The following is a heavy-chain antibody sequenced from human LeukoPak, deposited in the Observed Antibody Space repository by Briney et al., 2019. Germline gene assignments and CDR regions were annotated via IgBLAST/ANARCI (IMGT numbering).Heavy chain of an antibody. D-gene: IGHD2-2*01. CDR3: AAVRYCSSTSCSRHPIFDY. J-gene: IGHJ4*02. Sequence: GASVKVSCKASGYTFTSYYMHWVRQAPGQGLEWMGIINPSGGSTNYAQKFQERVTITRDISTSTAYMELSSLRSEDTAVHYCAAVRYCSSTSCSRHPIFDYWGQGTLVTVSS. CDR1: GYTFTSYY. CDR2: INPSGGST. V-gene: IGHV1-46*01.